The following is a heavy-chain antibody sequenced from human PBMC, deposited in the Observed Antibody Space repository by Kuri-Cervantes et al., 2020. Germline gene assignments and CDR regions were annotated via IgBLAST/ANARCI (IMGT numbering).Heavy chain of an antibody. Sequence: GESLKISCAASGFTFSDYYMSWIRQAPGKGLEWVSYISSSGSTIYYADSVKGRFTISRGNAKNSLYLQMNSLRAEDTAVYYCARDWVAVAGTGWFDPWGQGTLVTVSS. CDR3: ARDWVAVAGTGWFDP. V-gene: IGHV3-11*01. J-gene: IGHJ5*02. CDR2: ISSSGSTI. CDR1: GFTFSDYY. D-gene: IGHD6-19*01.